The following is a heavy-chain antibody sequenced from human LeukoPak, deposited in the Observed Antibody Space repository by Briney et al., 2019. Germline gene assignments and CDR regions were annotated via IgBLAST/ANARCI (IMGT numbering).Heavy chain of an antibody. Sequence: PGESLKITSKASGYSFTSYWIGWVRQMPGKGLEWMGIIYPADSDTRYSPSFQGQVTISADKSITTAYLQWRSLKASDTAIYFCATGYSSGWNGYYFDYWGQGAPVTVSS. V-gene: IGHV5-51*01. CDR2: IYPADSDT. CDR1: GYSFTSYW. D-gene: IGHD6-19*01. CDR3: ATGYSSGWNGYYFDY. J-gene: IGHJ4*02.